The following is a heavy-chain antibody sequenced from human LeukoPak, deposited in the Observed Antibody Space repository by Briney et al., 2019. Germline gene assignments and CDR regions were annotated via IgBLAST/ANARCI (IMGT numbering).Heavy chain of an antibody. CDR3: ARDLTPPLFGQPLGDY. Sequence: GASVKVSCKASGYTFTGYYMHWVRQAPGQGLGWMGWINPNSGGTNYAQKFQGRVTMTRDTSISTAYMELSRLRSDDTAVYYCARDLTPPLFGQPLGDYWGQGTPVTVSS. CDR2: INPNSGGT. V-gene: IGHV1-2*02. J-gene: IGHJ4*02. D-gene: IGHD3-10*02. CDR1: GYTFTGYY.